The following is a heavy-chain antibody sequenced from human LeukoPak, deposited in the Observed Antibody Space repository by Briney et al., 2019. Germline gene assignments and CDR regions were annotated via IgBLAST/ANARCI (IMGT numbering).Heavy chain of an antibody. D-gene: IGHD5-12*01. CDR2: IYYSGST. Sequence: TSETLSLTCAVSGYSISSSNWWGWIRQPPGKGLEWIGYIYYSGSTYYSPSLKSRVTMSVDTSKNQFSLKLSSVTAVDTAVYYCARLIRGYSGYDFGNWSDPWGQGTLVTVSS. CDR1: GYSISSSNW. J-gene: IGHJ5*02. CDR3: ARLIRGYSGYDFGNWSDP. V-gene: IGHV4-28*01.